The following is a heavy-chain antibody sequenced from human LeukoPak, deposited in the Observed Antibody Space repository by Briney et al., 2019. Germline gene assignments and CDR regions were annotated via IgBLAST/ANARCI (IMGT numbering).Heavy chain of an antibody. Sequence: SETLSPTCTVSGGSISRGGYYWRWIRQHPGKGLEWIGYIYYSGSTYYNPSLKSRVTISVDTSKNQFSLKLSSVTAADTAVYYCAGTSEGYSSSWFDYWGQGTLVTVSS. CDR1: GGSISRGGYY. D-gene: IGHD6-13*01. CDR2: IYYSGST. CDR3: AGTSEGYSSSWFDY. V-gene: IGHV4-31*03. J-gene: IGHJ4*02.